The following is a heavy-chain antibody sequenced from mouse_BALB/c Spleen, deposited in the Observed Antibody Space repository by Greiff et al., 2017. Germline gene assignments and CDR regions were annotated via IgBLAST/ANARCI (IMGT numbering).Heavy chain of an antibody. CDR1: GYSFTGYY. Sequence: LVKTGASVKISCKASGYSFTGYYMHWVKQSHGKSLEWIGYISCYNGATSYNQKFKGKATFTVDTSSSTAYMQFNSLTSEDSAVYYCARSGRYDGYYYAMDYRGQGTSVTVSS. D-gene: IGHD2-14*01. J-gene: IGHJ4*01. CDR2: ISCYNGAT. CDR3: ARSGRYDGYYYAMDY. V-gene: IGHV1S34*01.